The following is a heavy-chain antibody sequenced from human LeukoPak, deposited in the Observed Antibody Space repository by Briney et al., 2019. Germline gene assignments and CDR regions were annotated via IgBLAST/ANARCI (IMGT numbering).Heavy chain of an antibody. CDR3: ARGNYYGMDV. CDR2: ISTDGSST. CDR1: GFTFSSYW. J-gene: IGHJ6*02. Sequence: GGSLRLSCAASGFTFSSYWMHWVGQAPGKGLVWVSRISTDGSSTNYADSVKGRFTISRDNANNTLSLQMNSLRAEDTAVYYCARGNYYGMDVWGQGTTVTVSS. V-gene: IGHV3-74*01.